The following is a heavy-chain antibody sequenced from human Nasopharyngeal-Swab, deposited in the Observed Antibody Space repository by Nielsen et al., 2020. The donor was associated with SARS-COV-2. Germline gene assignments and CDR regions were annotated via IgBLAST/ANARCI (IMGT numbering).Heavy chain of an antibody. Sequence: GESLKISCQGSGYMFISYWIGRVRQMPGKGQEWMGIIYTGDADTRYSPSFQGQVTIPADKSINTAYLQWSSLKASDTAMYYCARTAIEGGYYRGDAFDIWGQGTMVTVSS. CDR1: GYMFISYW. D-gene: IGHD3-22*01. V-gene: IGHV5-51*01. CDR2: IYTGDADT. J-gene: IGHJ3*02. CDR3: ARTAIEGGYYRGDAFDI.